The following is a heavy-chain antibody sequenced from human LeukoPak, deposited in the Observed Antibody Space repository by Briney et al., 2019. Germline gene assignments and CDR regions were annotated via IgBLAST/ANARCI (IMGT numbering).Heavy chain of an antibody. CDR2: ISAYNGNT. J-gene: IGHJ4*02. CDR3: ARESYCGGDCYQNN. V-gene: IGHV1-18*01. D-gene: IGHD2-21*02. CDR1: GYTFTSYG. Sequence: ASVKVSCKASGYTFTSYGISWVRQAPGQGLEWMGWISAYNGNTNYAQKLQGRVTMTTDTSTSTAYMELRSLRSDDTAVYYCARESYCGGDCYQNNWGQGTLVTVSS.